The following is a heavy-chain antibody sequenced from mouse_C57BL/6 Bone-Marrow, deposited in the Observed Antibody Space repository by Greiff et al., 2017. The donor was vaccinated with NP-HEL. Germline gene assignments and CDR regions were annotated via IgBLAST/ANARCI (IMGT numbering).Heavy chain of an antibody. Sequence: QVQLKESGAELARPGASVKLSCKASGYTFTSYGISWVKQRTGQGLEWIGEIYPRSGNTYYNEKFKGKATLTADKSSSTAYMELRSLTSEDSAVYFCARGVTTRAMDYWGQGTSVTVSS. CDR1: GYTFTSYG. V-gene: IGHV1-81*01. J-gene: IGHJ4*01. CDR3: ARGVTTRAMDY. D-gene: IGHD2-2*01. CDR2: IYPRSGNT.